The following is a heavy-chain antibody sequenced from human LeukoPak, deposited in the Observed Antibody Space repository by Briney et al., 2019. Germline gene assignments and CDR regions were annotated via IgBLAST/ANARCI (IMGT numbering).Heavy chain of an antibody. Sequence: AAVTVSRKSSAYTFTIYGISLMRQAPAQGLEWVGWISGYNGNTNYAHNLQGRGTMTRDTSTSTAYMELRSLRSDDAAVYYCARDQGSGSYYPRFDYWGQGALVTVSS. CDR1: AYTFTIYG. V-gene: IGHV1-18*01. D-gene: IGHD3-10*01. J-gene: IGHJ4*02. CDR2: ISGYNGNT. CDR3: ARDQGSGSYYPRFDY.